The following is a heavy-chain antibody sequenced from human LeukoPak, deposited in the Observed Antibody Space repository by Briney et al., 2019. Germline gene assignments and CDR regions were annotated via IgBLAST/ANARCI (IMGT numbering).Heavy chain of an antibody. CDR1: GGSISSSSYY. Sequence: SETLSLTCTVSGGSISSSSYYWGWIRQPSGKGLEWIGSIYYSGSTYYNPSLKSRVTISVDTSKNQFSLKLSSVTAADTAVYYCARHEGRWELPDAFDIWGQGTMVTVSS. CDR3: ARHEGRWELPDAFDI. CDR2: IYYSGST. J-gene: IGHJ3*02. D-gene: IGHD2-15*01. V-gene: IGHV4-39*01.